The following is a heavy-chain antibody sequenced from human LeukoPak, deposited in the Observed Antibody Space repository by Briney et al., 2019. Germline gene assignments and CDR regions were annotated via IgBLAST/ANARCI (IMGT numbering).Heavy chain of an antibody. V-gene: IGHV4-59*01. CDR1: GGSISSYY. Sequence: TSETLSLTCTVSGGSISSYYWSWIRQPPGKGLEWIGYIYYSGSTNYNPSLKSRVTISVDTSKNQFSLKLSSVTAADTAVYYCVRERYSGQTDYWGQGTLVTVSS. CDR3: VRERYSGQTDY. J-gene: IGHJ4*02. CDR2: IYYSGST. D-gene: IGHD1-26*01.